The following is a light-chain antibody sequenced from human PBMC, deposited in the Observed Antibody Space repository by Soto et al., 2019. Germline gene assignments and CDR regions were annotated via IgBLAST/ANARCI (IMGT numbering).Light chain of an antibody. CDR1: QGITNY. CDR3: QKYNTAPFT. V-gene: IGKV1-27*01. Sequence: DIQMTQSPSSLSASVGDRVTITCRASQGITNYLAWYQQKPGKVPKLLIYASSSLQSGVPSRISGSGSGTYFTLTISSLQPEDLATYFCQKYNTAPFTFGPDQSGYQT. J-gene: IGKJ3*01. CDR2: ASS.